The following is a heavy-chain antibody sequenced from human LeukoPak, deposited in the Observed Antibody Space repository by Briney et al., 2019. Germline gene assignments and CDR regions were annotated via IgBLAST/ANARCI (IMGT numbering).Heavy chain of an antibody. CDR1: GGTFSSYA. Sequence: SVRVSCKASGGTFSSYAVSWVRQAPGQGLEWMGGIIPIFGTANYAQKFQGRVTITADESTSTAYMELSSLRSEDTAVYYCARAPGPYYDSSGSQSFDIWGQGTMVTVSS. V-gene: IGHV1-69*13. CDR3: ARAPGPYYDSSGSQSFDI. D-gene: IGHD3-22*01. CDR2: IIPIFGTA. J-gene: IGHJ3*02.